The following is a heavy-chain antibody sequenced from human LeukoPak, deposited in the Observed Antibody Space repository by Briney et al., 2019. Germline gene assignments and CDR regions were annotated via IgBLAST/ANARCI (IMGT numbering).Heavy chain of an antibody. D-gene: IGHD3-10*01. V-gene: IGHV3-48*03. CDR2: ISNSGRTI. J-gene: IGHJ4*02. CDR3: ARDNYYKSGTFDC. CDR1: GFAFSSHD. Sequence: GGSLRLSCVASGFAFSSHDMNGVRQAPGKGLEWLSYISNSGRTIDSADSVKGRFTISRDNAKNSLYLQMNSLRAEDTAVYYCARDNYYKSGTFDCWGQGTLVTVSS.